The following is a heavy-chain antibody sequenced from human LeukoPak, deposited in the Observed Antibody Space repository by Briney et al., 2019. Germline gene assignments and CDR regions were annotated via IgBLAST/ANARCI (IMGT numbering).Heavy chain of an antibody. CDR1: GFTVSTNY. V-gene: IGHV3-66*01. CDR2: IDPGYT. J-gene: IGHJ4*02. CDR3: VRDVGF. Sequence: GGSLRLSCAASGFTVSTNYMSWVRRAPGKGLEWVSSIDPGYTYYADFAKGRFTISRDNYRNTLYLQMNSLRVEDTAVYYCVRDVGFWGQGTLVTVSS.